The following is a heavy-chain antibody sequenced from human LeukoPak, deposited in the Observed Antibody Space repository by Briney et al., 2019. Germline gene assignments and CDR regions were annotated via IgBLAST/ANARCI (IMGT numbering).Heavy chain of an antibody. J-gene: IGHJ5*02. CDR2: IYYSGST. D-gene: IGHD6-6*01. CDR1: GGSISSSSHY. V-gene: IGHV4-39*01. Sequence: SETLSLTCTVSGGSISSSSHYWAWIRQPPGKGLEWIGNIYYSGSTFYNPSLKSRVSMSVDKSKNQFSLKLGSVTAADTAVYYCARKYPDHWFDPWGQGTLVTVSS. CDR3: ARKYPDHWFDP.